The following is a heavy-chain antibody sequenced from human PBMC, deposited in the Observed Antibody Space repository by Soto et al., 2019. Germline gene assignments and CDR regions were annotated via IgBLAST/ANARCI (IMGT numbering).Heavy chain of an antibody. CDR1: GYTFTDYY. CDR3: ARRAYKYGILVYYYDY. J-gene: IGHJ4*02. V-gene: IGHV1-46*01. CDR2: LNPSGGTI. D-gene: IGHD5-12*01. Sequence: QVQLVQSGAEVKKPGASVKVSCKASGYTFTDYYLHWVRQAPGQGLEWMGVLNPSGGTISYAQRFKGRVTMTRNTSTRTFYIEVSILRSEDTAVYFCARRAYKYGILVYYYDYWGQGTLVTVSS.